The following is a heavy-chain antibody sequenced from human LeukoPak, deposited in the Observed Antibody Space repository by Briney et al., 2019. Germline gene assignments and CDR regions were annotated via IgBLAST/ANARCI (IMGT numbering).Heavy chain of an antibody. Sequence: SETLSLTCAVSGGSISTGNWWSWVRQSPDKGLEWIGEIYHSGSSNYNPSLKSRVTISIDNSKHHFSLSLTSVTAADTAVYYCAREGSRRLYMDVWGRGTTVTVSS. CDR1: GGSISTGNW. CDR2: IYHSGSS. V-gene: IGHV4-4*02. D-gene: IGHD6-25*01. CDR3: AREGSRRLYMDV. J-gene: IGHJ6*03.